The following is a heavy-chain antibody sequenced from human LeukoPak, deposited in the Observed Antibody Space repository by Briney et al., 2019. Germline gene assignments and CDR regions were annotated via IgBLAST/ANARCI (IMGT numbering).Heavy chain of an antibody. Sequence: GGSLRLSCAASGFTFSSYGMHWVRQAPGKGLEWVAVISYDGSNKYYADSVKGRFTISRDNSKNTLYLQMNSLRAEDTAVYYCARSPYDILTGFYKNPAGFDFWGQGTLVTVSS. CDR2: ISYDGSNK. CDR1: GFTFSSYG. V-gene: IGHV3-30*03. J-gene: IGHJ4*02. CDR3: ARSPYDILTGFYKNPAGFDF. D-gene: IGHD3-9*01.